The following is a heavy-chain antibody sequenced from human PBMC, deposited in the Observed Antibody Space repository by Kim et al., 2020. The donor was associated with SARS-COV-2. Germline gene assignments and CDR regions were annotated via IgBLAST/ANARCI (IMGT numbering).Heavy chain of an antibody. CDR1: GFTFSSYS. CDR3: ATRRDGYNFYFDY. V-gene: IGHV3-48*04. D-gene: IGHD5-12*01. J-gene: IGHJ4*02. Sequence: GGSLRLSCAASGFTFSSYSMNWVRQAPGKGLEWVSYISSSSSTIYYADSVKGRFTISRDNAKNSLYLQMNSLRAEDTAVYYCATRRDGYNFYFDYWGQGTLVTVSS. CDR2: ISSSSSTI.